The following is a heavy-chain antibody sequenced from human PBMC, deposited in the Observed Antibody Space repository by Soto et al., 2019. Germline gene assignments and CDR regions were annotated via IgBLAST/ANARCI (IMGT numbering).Heavy chain of an antibody. CDR1: GFTFRSYAMH. CDR3: ARVFGFGGMDV. V-gene: IGHV4-31*02. Sequence: LRLSCAASGFTFRSYAMHWVRQPPGKGLEWIGYIYYSGSTYYNPSLKSRVTISVDTSKNQFSLRLRSVTAADTAVYYCARVFGFGGMDVWGQGTTVTVSS. CDR2: IYYSGST. J-gene: IGHJ6*02. D-gene: IGHD3-10*01.